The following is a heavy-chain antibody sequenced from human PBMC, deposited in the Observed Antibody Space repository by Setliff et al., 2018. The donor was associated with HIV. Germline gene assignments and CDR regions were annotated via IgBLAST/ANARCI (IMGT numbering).Heavy chain of an antibody. Sequence: GGSLRLSCVVSGFSISDYSMKWVRQAPGKGLEWVSSISSTESSKYYAASVKGRFTISKDNAKNSLYLQMNSLTAEDTALYYCARGDYFDANGPPDYWGQGTLVTSPQ. J-gene: IGHJ4*02. D-gene: IGHD3-22*01. CDR1: GFSISDYS. V-gene: IGHV3-21*01. CDR3: ARGDYFDANGPPDY. CDR2: ISSTESSK.